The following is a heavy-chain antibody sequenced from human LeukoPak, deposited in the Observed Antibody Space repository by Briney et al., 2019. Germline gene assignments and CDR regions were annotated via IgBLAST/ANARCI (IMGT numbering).Heavy chain of an antibody. Sequence: PSETLSLTCTVSGGPISSYYWSWIRQPPGKGLEWIGYIYYSGSTNYNPSLKSRVTISVDTSKNQFSLKLSSVTAADTAVYYCARGGGELSLNYWGQGTLVTVSS. J-gene: IGHJ4*02. CDR2: IYYSGST. V-gene: IGHV4-59*01. CDR3: ARGGGELSLNY. D-gene: IGHD3-16*02. CDR1: GGPISSYY.